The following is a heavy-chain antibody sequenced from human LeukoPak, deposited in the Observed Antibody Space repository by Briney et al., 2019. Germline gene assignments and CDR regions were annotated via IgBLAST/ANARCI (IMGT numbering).Heavy chain of an antibody. CDR2: IYYSGST. CDR1: GGSISSGGYY. D-gene: IGHD6-19*01. CDR3: ARIPYSSGLNFDY. Sequence: PSQTLSLTCTVSGGSISSGGYYWSWTRQHPGKGLEWIGYIYYSGSTYYNPSLKSRVTISVDTSKNQFSLKLSSVTAADTAVYYCARIPYSSGLNFDYWGQGTLVTVSS. V-gene: IGHV4-31*03. J-gene: IGHJ4*02.